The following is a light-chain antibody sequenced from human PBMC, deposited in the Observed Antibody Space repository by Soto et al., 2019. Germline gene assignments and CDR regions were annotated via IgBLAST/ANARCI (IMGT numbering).Light chain of an antibody. Sequence: DIQMTQSPSTLSASVGDRVTITCRASQSISSWLAWYQQKPGKAPKLLIYKASSLESGVPSRFSGRGSGAEYTLTISSLQPEDFATYFCQHSYSNFPITFGQGTRLEIK. J-gene: IGKJ5*01. CDR3: QHSYSNFPIT. CDR2: KAS. CDR1: QSISSW. V-gene: IGKV1-5*03.